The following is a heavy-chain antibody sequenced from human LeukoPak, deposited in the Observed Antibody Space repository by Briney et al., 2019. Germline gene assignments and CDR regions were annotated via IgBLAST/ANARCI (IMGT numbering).Heavy chain of an antibody. CDR2: ISAYNGNT. CDR3: AKKEHDNNWYQIFDC. J-gene: IGHJ4*02. D-gene: IGHD1-1*01. V-gene: IGHV1-18*01. Sequence: ASVKVSCKASGYTFTSYGISWVRRAPGQGLEWMGWISAYNGNTNYAQKLQGRVTMTTDTSTSTAYMELRSLRSDDTAVYYCAKKEHDNNWYQIFDCWGQGTLVTVSS. CDR1: GYTFTSYG.